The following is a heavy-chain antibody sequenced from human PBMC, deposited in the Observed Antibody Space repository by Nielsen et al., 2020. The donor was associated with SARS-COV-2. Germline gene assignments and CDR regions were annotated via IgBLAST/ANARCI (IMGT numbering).Heavy chain of an antibody. CDR3: ARERQRVNWFDP. V-gene: IGHV4-39*02. Sequence: SETLSLTCTVSGGSISSSSYYWGWIRQPPGKGLEWIGSIYYSGSTYYNPSLKSRVTISVDTSKNQFSLKLSSVTAADTAVYYRARERQRVNWFDPWGQGTLVTVSS. CDR2: IYYSGST. J-gene: IGHJ5*02. CDR1: GGSISSSSYY. D-gene: IGHD5-18*01.